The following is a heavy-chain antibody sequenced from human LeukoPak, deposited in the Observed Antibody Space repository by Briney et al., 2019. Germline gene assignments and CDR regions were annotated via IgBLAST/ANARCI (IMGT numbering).Heavy chain of an antibody. J-gene: IGHJ4*02. CDR3: ARGLDAGVIQK. CDR2: IYYSGST. D-gene: IGHD3-10*01. V-gene: IGHV4-61*01. Sequence: MPSETLSLTCTVSGGSISSSSYYWSWIRQPPGKGLEWIGYIYYSGSTNYNPSLKSRVTISVDTSKNQFSLKLSSVTAADTAVYYCARGLDAGVIQKWGQGTLVTVSS. CDR1: GGSISSSSYY.